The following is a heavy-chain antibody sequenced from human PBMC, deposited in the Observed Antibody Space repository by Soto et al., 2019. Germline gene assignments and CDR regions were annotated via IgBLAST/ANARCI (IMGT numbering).Heavy chain of an antibody. CDR2: ISGSGGST. CDR3: AKVHSGESSSYKTDY. Sequence: EVQLLESGGGLVQPGGSLRLSCAASGFTFSSYAMSWVRQAPGKGLEWVSAISGSGGSTYYADSVKGRFTISRDNSKNPLYLQMNSLRAEDTAVYYCAKVHSGESSSYKTDYWGQGTLVTVSS. J-gene: IGHJ4*02. V-gene: IGHV3-23*01. D-gene: IGHD6-13*01. CDR1: GFTFSSYA.